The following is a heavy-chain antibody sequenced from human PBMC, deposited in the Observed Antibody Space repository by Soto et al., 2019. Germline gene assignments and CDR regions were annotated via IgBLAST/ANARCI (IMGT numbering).Heavy chain of an antibody. J-gene: IGHJ6*02. CDR1: GFTFSSYA. CDR2: ISYDGSNK. Sequence: GGSLRLSCAASGFTFSSYAMHWVRQAPGKGLEWVAVISYDGSNKYYADSVKGRFTISRDNSKDTLYLQMNSLRAEDTAVYYCAREGLSSGWYSYYYYYGMDVWGQGTTVTVSS. D-gene: IGHD6-19*01. V-gene: IGHV3-30-3*01. CDR3: AREGLSSGWYSYYYYYGMDV.